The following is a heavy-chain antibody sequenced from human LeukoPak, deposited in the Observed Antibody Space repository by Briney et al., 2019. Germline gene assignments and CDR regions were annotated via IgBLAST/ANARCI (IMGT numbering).Heavy chain of an antibody. CDR2: IYRGGST. Sequence: GGSLRLSCAASGFTVSSNYMSWVRQAPGKGLEWVSVIYRGGSTYYADSVKGRFTISRDNSKNTLYLQMNSLRAEDTAVYYCAREGIAAAGVIDYWGQGTLVTVSS. CDR1: GFTVSSNY. V-gene: IGHV3-66*02. CDR3: AREGIAAAGVIDY. D-gene: IGHD6-13*01. J-gene: IGHJ4*02.